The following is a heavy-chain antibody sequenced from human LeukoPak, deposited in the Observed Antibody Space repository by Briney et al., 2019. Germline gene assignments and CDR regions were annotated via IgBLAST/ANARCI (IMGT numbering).Heavy chain of an antibody. J-gene: IGHJ4*02. CDR3: ARGHTAVTRHFDF. Sequence: GSLRLFCVASGFSFNNYWMSWFRQAPGKGLEWVSIISSGSSAIFSADALKGRFTISRDDAKNLLYLDMNSLRAEDTAVYYCARGHTAVTRHFDFWGQGTLVTVSS. CDR2: ISSGSSAI. V-gene: IGHV3-21*01. CDR1: GFSFNNYW. D-gene: IGHD4-17*01.